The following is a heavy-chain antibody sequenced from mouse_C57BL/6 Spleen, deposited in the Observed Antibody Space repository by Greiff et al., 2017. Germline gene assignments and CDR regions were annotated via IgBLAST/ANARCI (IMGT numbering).Heavy chain of an antibody. V-gene: IGHV2-2*01. CDR3: ARAEGYDYDGYYAMDY. Sequence: QVQLKESGPGLVQPSPSLSITCTVSGFSLTSYGVHWVRQSPGKGLEWLGVIWSGGSTDYNAAFISRLSISKDNSKSQVFFKMNSLQADDTAIYYCARAEGYDYDGYYAMDYWGQGTSVTVSS. CDR2: IWSGGST. J-gene: IGHJ4*01. D-gene: IGHD2-4*01. CDR1: GFSLTSYG.